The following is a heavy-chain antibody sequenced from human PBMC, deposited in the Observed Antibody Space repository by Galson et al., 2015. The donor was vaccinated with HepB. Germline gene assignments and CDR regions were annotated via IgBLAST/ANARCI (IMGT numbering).Heavy chain of an antibody. Sequence: SLRLSCAASGFTFSDYYMSWPRQAPGKGLEWISYITPSSNGILYADSVRGRFTVSRDNAKNSVYLQMNSLRVEDTAVYFCFTNSWEQVGYWGQGTLVTVSS. D-gene: IGHD1-26*01. V-gene: IGHV3-11*06. CDR3: FTNSWEQVGY. CDR2: ITPSSNGI. CDR1: GFTFSDYY. J-gene: IGHJ4*02.